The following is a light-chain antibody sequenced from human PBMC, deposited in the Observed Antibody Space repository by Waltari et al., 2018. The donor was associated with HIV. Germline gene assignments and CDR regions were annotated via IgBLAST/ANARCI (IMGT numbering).Light chain of an antibody. J-gene: IGKJ2*01. CDR2: GTS. V-gene: IGKV3-20*01. Sequence: EIVLTQSPDTLSLSPGEGATLSCRASQSVSNGYVAWYQQRPGQAPRLLISGTSARATDIPDTVSGSGSGTDFTLSISRLDPEDFAVYYWQHYGNSRYTFGQGTKLEIK. CDR3: QHYGNSRYT. CDR1: QSVSNGY.